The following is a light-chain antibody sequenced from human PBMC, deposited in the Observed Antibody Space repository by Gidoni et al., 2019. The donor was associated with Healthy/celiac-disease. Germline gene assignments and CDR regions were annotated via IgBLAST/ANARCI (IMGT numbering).Light chain of an antibody. J-gene: IGLJ2*01. CDR1: KLGDKY. CDR3: QAWDSSPVV. Sequence: SYELTQPPSVSVSPGQTASITCSGDKLGDKYACWYQQKPGQSPVLVIYQDSKLPSGIPERCSGSNSGNTATLTISGTQSMDEADYYCQAWDSSPVVFGGGTKLTVL. V-gene: IGLV3-1*01. CDR2: QDS.